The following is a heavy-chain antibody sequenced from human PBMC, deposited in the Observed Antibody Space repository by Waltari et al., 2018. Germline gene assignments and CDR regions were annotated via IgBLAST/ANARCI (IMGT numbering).Heavy chain of an antibody. D-gene: IGHD5-18*01. J-gene: IGHJ6*02. CDR2: IYQSGST. CDR3: ARARGYSYGNYYYGMDV. Sequence: QVQLQESGPGLVKPSGTLSLTCAVSGGSISSSNWWSWVRQPPGKGLEWIGEIYQSGSTNYNPSLKRRVTISVDKARNKFSLELCYVTAADTAVYYCARARGYSYGNYYYGMDVWGQGTTVTVSS. V-gene: IGHV4-4*02. CDR1: GGSISSSNW.